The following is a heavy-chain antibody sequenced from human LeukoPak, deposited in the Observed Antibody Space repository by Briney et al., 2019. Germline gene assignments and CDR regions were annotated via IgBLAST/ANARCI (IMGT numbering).Heavy chain of an antibody. V-gene: IGHV4-38-2*02. CDR1: GYFISSGYY. CDR3: ARTSSSGLVGGYYFDY. Sequence: SETLSLTCTVSGYFISSGYYWGWIRQPPGRGLQWIGSIHHSGSTYYNPSLKSRVTISVDTSKNQFSLKLSSVTAADTAVYYCARTSSSGLVGGYYFDYWGQGTLVTVSS. D-gene: IGHD6-19*01. J-gene: IGHJ4*02. CDR2: IHHSGST.